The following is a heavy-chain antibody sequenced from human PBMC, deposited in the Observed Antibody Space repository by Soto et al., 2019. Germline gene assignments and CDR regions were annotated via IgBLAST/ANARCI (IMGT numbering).Heavy chain of an antibody. CDR1: GFTFSSYW. J-gene: IGHJ4*02. CDR3: GRGDGDHYDVHGYLGRQ. Sequence: EVQLVESGGGVVQPGGSLTLSCAASGFTFSSYWMHWVRQAPGKGLVWVSRIKHDGSEPNYVDSVKGRLTISRDNARNTLYLQITSLRAEDTVVYVCGRGDGDHYDVHGYLGRQWGKGTLVTVSS. CDR2: IKHDGSEP. D-gene: IGHD3-22*01. V-gene: IGHV3-74*01.